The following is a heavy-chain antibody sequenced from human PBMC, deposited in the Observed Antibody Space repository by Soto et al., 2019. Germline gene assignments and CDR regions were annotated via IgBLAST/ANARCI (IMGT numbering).Heavy chain of an antibody. CDR3: ARGTYSGVFDY. J-gene: IGHJ4*02. D-gene: IGHD1-26*01. Sequence: EVPLLESGGGLVQPGGSLRLSCAASGFTFSSYTMSWVRQAPGKGLEWVSAVSGNGGSTYYADSVKGRFTISRDNSKNTLYLQMNTLRAEDTAVFYCARGTYSGVFDYWGQGTLVTVSS. V-gene: IGHV3-23*01. CDR2: VSGNGGST. CDR1: GFTFSSYT.